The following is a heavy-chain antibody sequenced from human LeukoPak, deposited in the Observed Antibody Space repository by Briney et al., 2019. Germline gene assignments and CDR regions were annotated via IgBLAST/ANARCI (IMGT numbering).Heavy chain of an antibody. CDR1: GFTFSSYS. J-gene: IGHJ6*03. V-gene: IGHV3-48*01. D-gene: IGHD4-17*01. CDR2: ISSSSSTI. Sequence: PGGSLRLSCAASGFTFSSYSMNWVRQAPGKGLEWVSYISSSSSTIYYADSVKGRFTISRDNAKNSLYLQMNSLRAEDTAVYYCARDPPYGDYPLYYYYYYMDVWGKGTTVTVSS. CDR3: ARDPPYGDYPLYYYYYYMDV.